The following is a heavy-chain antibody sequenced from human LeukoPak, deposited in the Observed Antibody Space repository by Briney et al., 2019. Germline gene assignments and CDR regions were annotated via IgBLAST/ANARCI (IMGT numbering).Heavy chain of an antibody. CDR1: GFTFSSYW. CDR2: IKQDGSEK. D-gene: IGHD6-19*01. J-gene: IGHJ6*03. Sequence: PGGSLRLSCAASGFTFSSYWMSWVRQAPGKGLEWVANIKQDGSEKYYVDSVKGRFTISRDNAKNSLYLQMNSLRAEDTAVYYCAREIAVAGGFNTYYYMDVWGKGTTVTVSS. CDR3: AREIAVAGGFNTYYYMDV. V-gene: IGHV3-7*01.